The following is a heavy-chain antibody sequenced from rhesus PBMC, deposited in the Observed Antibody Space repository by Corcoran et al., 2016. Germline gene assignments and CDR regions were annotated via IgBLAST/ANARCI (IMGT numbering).Heavy chain of an antibody. J-gene: IGHJ3*01. V-gene: IGHV4-160*01. CDR2: IYGSSGSP. CDR3: ARLITVTITNAFDF. CDR1: GGSISSNY. Sequence: QVQLKESGPGLVKPSETLSLTCAVSGGSISSNYWSWIRQPPGKGLEWIGYIYGSSGSPYYNPYLKSRVTISTETSKNQFSLKLSAVTAADTAVYYCARLITVTITNAFDFWGQGLRVTVSS. D-gene: IGHD3-9*01.